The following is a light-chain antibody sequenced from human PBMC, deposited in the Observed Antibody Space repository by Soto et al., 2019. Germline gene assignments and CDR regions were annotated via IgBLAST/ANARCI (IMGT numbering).Light chain of an antibody. J-gene: IGKJ4*01. Sequence: DIQMTQSPSSLSASVGDRVTITCRASQGISNYLAWYQQKPGKVPKLLIYSASTLQSGVPSRFSGSGSGTDFTLTISSRQPEDVASYYCQKYNSAPLTFGVETEVEIK. CDR1: QGISNY. V-gene: IGKV1-27*01. CDR2: SAS. CDR3: QKYNSAPLT.